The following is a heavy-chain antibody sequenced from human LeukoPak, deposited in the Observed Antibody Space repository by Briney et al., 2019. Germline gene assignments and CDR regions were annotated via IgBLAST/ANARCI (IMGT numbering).Heavy chain of an antibody. CDR2: ISYTGET. Sequence: SETLSLTCTVSGDSISGNSYSWGWLRQPPEKGLEWLGHISYTGETYYSPSLKIRVTLSVDTSKNEFSLNLISVTAADTAVYYCAREVPIYGISDYWGQGTLVAVSS. CDR3: AREVPIYGISDY. V-gene: IGHV4-39*07. CDR1: GDSISGNSYS. J-gene: IGHJ4*02. D-gene: IGHD3-3*01.